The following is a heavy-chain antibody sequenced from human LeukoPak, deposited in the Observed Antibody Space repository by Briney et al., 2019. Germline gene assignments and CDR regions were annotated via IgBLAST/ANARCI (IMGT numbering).Heavy chain of an antibody. V-gene: IGHV3-21*01. CDR2: ISSNNGYI. D-gene: IGHD6-6*01. J-gene: IGHJ4*02. Sequence: GGSLRLSCAAAGFSFSSYRMNWVRQAPGKGLEWVASISSNNGYIYYADSVKGRFTISRDNGENSLHLQMNSLRAEDAAVYYCARDLGTRKSIAFADWGQGTLVTVSS. CDR1: GFSFSSYR. CDR3: ARDLGTRKSIAFAD.